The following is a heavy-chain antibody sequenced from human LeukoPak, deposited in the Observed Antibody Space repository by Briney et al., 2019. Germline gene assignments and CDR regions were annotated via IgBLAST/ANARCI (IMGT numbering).Heavy chain of an antibody. D-gene: IGHD3-3*01. V-gene: IGHV4-34*01. J-gene: IGHJ4*02. CDR3: ARKGGRITIFGVARRGPYFDY. Sequence: SETLSLTCDVYGGSFSNYYWSWIRQPPGKGLEWIGEINHSGSTNYNPSLKSRVTISVDTSKNQFSLKLSSVTAADTAVYYCARKGGRITIFGVARRGPYFDYWGQGTLVTVSS. CDR1: GGSFSNYY. CDR2: INHSGST.